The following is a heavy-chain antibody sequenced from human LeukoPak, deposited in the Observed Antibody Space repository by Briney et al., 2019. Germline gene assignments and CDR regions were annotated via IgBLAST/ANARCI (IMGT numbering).Heavy chain of an antibody. CDR1: GFTFRMYW. J-gene: IGHJ4*02. D-gene: IGHD2-15*01. CDR3: ARVRTLAVILI. Sequence: GGSLRLSCAASGFTFRMYWMSWVRQAPGKGLEWVANINQDGSEKYYVDSVKGRFTISRDNTKNSLYLQMKSLRGEDTAVYYCARVRTLAVILIWGQGPLVTVSS. V-gene: IGHV3-7*05. CDR2: INQDGSEK.